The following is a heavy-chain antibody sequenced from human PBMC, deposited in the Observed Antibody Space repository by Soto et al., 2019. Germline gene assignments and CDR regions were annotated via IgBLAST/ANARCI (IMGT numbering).Heavy chain of an antibody. CDR2: MYYSGDS. Sequence: SETLSLTCTVSGGSISNTNYYWGWIRQSPGKGLEWIGSMYYSGDSHYTPSLKSRVTISVDTSKNQFSLKLSSVTAADTAVYYCAADTVTLYYYYYGMDVWGQGTTVTVSS. J-gene: IGHJ6*02. D-gene: IGHD4-17*01. CDR1: GGSISNTNYY. V-gene: IGHV4-39*01. CDR3: AADTVTLYYYYYGMDV.